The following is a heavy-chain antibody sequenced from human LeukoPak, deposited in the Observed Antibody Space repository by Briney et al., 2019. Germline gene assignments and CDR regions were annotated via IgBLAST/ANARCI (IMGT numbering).Heavy chain of an antibody. Sequence: SETLSLTCTVSGGSISSYYWSWIRQPAGKGLEWIGRIYTSGSTNYNPYLKSRVTMSVDTSKNQFSMKVSSVTAADTAVYYCARDYDSSGIDYWGQGTLVTVSS. J-gene: IGHJ4*02. CDR2: IYTSGST. V-gene: IGHV4-4*07. CDR3: ARDYDSSGIDY. D-gene: IGHD3-22*01. CDR1: GGSISSYY.